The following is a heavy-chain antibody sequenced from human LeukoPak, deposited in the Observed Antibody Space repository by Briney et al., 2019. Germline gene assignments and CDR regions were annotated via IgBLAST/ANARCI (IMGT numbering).Heavy chain of an antibody. CDR2: INPNSGGT. CDR1: GYSLTDYY. CDR3: ARADRLHGGPYLIGP. Sequence: ASVKVSCKTPGYSLTDYYMHWVRQAPGQGLEWMGWINPNSGGTNSAQKFQGRVTMTRDTSITTVYMEVSWLTSDDTAVYYCARADRLHGGPYLIGPWGQGTLVTVSS. J-gene: IGHJ5*02. V-gene: IGHV1-2*02. D-gene: IGHD2-21*01.